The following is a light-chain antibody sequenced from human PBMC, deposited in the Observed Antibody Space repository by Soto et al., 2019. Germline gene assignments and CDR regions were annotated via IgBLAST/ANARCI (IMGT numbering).Light chain of an antibody. Sequence: EIVLRQSPDTLSLSPGERAALSCRASLSVSSYLAWYQQNPGQAPRLLIYDASNSAAGSPPRWFGSSSWTDVTPTTISLQPEDVSVDYCQQRSNWLITFGQGTRLEIK. CDR2: DAS. CDR1: LSVSSY. V-gene: IGKV3-11*01. J-gene: IGKJ5*01. CDR3: QQRSNWLIT.